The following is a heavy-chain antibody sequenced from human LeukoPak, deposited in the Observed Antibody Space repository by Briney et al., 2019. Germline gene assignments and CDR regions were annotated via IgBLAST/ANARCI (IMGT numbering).Heavy chain of an antibody. CDR1: GGSISSYY. V-gene: IGHV4-59*01. Sequence: PSETLSLTCTVSGGSISSYYWSWIRQPPGKGLEWIGYIYYSGSTNYNPSLKSRVTISVDTSKNQCSLKLSSVTAADTAVYYCARDHYYDSSGLNWFDPWGQGTLVTVSS. J-gene: IGHJ5*02. CDR3: ARDHYYDSSGLNWFDP. D-gene: IGHD3-22*01. CDR2: IYYSGST.